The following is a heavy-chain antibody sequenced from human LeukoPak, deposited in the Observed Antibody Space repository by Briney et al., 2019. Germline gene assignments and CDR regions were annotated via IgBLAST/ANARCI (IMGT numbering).Heavy chain of an antibody. Sequence: GGSLRLSCAASGFTFSSYWMHWVRQAPGKGLVWVSRINSDGSSTNYADSVKGRFTISRDNAKSTLYLQVKSLRAEDTAVYYCARGPSGWGSLDSWGQGTLVTVSS. V-gene: IGHV3-74*01. J-gene: IGHJ4*02. D-gene: IGHD7-27*01. CDR3: ARGPSGWGSLDS. CDR2: INSDGSST. CDR1: GFTFSSYW.